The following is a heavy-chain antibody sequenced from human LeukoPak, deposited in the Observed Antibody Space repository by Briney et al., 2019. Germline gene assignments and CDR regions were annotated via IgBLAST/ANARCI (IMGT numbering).Heavy chain of an antibody. CDR3: ARDRGNPSWYFDL. J-gene: IGHJ2*01. D-gene: IGHD4-23*01. Sequence: SETLSLTCTVSGGSISSYYWSWIRQPPGKGLEWIGYIYYSGSTNYNPSLKSRVTISVDTSKNQFSLKLSSVAAADTAVYYCARDRGNPSWYFDLWGRGTLVTVSS. CDR2: IYYSGST. V-gene: IGHV4-59*01. CDR1: GGSISSYY.